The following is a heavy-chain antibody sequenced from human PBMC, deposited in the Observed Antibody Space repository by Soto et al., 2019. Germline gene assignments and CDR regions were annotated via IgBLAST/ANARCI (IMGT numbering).Heavy chain of an antibody. V-gene: IGHV3-49*03. CDR2: IRSKAYGGTT. Sequence: GGSLRLSCTASGFTFGDYAMSWFRQAPGKGLEWVGFIRSKAYGGTTEYAASVKGRFTISRDDSKSIAYLQMNSLKTEDTAVYYCTRDSRNYDILTGYPGKFDYWGQGTLVTVSS. J-gene: IGHJ4*02. D-gene: IGHD3-9*01. CDR3: TRDSRNYDILTGYPGKFDY. CDR1: GFTFGDYA.